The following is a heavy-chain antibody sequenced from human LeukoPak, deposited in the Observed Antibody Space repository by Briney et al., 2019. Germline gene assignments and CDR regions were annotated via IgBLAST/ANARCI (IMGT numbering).Heavy chain of an antibody. CDR3: ARRWLGQHRYFDY. J-gene: IGHJ4*02. CDR2: IYGDGTI. V-gene: IGHV4-4*07. D-gene: IGHD3-10*01. CDR1: GASISKYY. Sequence: SETLSLTCTVSGASISKYYWTWVRQTVGKGLEWIGRIYGDGTITYNPSLKSRVTMSVDTSKNQFSLRLTSVTAADTAVYYCARRWLGQHRYFDYWGQGTLATVSS.